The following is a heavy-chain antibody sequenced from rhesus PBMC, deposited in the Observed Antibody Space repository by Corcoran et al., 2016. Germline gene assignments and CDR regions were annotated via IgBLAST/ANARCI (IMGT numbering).Heavy chain of an antibody. CDR1: GGSVSSSNW. CDR2: LSGSCGRT. Sequence: QVQLQESGPGLVKPSETLSLTCAVSGGSVSSSNWWSWIRQPPGEGLEWIGDLSGSCGRTYYNPALKTRGTISTDTSKNQFSLKLSSVTAADTAGYYWARDESLSGSSHYWGQGVLVTVSS. V-gene: IGHV4-65*01. D-gene: IGHD6-25*01. J-gene: IGHJ4*01. CDR3: ARDESLSGSSHY.